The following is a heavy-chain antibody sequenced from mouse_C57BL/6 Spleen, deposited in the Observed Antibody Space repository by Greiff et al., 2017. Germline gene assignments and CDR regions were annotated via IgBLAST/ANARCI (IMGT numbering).Heavy chain of an antibody. CDR1: GYTFTSYW. CDR2: IDPSDSYT. Sequence: QVQLQQPGAELVKPGASVKLSCKASGYTFTSYWMQWVKQRPGQGLEWIGEIDPSDSYTNYNQKFKGKATLTVDTSSSTAYMQLSSLTSEDSAVYYCARTQRGRCFDYWGQGTTLTVSS. CDR3: ARTQRGRCFDY. D-gene: IGHD4-1*02. V-gene: IGHV1-50*01. J-gene: IGHJ2*01.